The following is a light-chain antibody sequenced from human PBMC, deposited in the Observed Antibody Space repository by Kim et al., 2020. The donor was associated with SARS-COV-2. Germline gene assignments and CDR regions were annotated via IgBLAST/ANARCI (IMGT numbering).Light chain of an antibody. CDR1: SSDIGAYRY. Sequence: QSALTQPASVSGSPGQSITISCTGSSSDIGAYRYVSWYQQHPDKAPQLIISDVSKRPSGVSDRFSGSKSGNTASLTISGLQAEDAAYYYCSSYTYSKAWVFGGGTQLTVL. V-gene: IGLV2-14*03. J-gene: IGLJ3*02. CDR3: SSYTYSKAWV. CDR2: DVS.